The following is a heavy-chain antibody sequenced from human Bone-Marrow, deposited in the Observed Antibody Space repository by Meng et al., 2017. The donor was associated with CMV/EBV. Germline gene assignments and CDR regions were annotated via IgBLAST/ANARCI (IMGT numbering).Heavy chain of an antibody. J-gene: IGHJ3*02. CDR1: GFTFSDYY. Sequence: GESLKISCAASGFTFSDYYISWIRQASGKGLEWVSYISSSGSTIYYADSAKGRFTISRDNAKNSLYLQMNSLRAEDTAVYYCARDRGYSYGYRAFDIWGQGTMVTVSS. CDR3: ARDRGYSYGYRAFDI. V-gene: IGHV3-11*04. CDR2: ISSSGSTI. D-gene: IGHD5-18*01.